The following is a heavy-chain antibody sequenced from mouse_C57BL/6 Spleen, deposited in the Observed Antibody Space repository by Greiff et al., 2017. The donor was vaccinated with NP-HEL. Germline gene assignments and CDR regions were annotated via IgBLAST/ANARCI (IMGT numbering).Heavy chain of an antibody. Sequence: LVESGAELARPGASVKMSCKASGYTFTSYTMHWVKQRPGQGLEWIGYINPSSGYTKYNQKFKDKATLTADKSSSTAYMQLSSLTSEDSAVYYCAREAYYGSSYVDYWGQGTTLTVSS. CDR3: AREAYYGSSYVDY. V-gene: IGHV1-4*01. J-gene: IGHJ2*01. CDR2: INPSSGYT. D-gene: IGHD1-1*01. CDR1: GYTFTSYT.